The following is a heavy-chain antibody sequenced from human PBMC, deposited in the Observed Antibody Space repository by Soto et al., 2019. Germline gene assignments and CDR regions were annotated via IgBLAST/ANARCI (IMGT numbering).Heavy chain of an antibody. J-gene: IGHJ1*01. Sequence: GGSLRLSCAASGFTFSSYGMHWVRQAPGKGLEWVAVIWYDGSNKYYADSVKGRFTISRDNSKNTLYLQMNSLRAEDTAVYYCARDSWQQLDGEYFQHWGQGTLVTVSS. V-gene: IGHV3-33*01. CDR1: GFTFSSYG. D-gene: IGHD6-13*01. CDR3: ARDSWQQLDGEYFQH. CDR2: IWYDGSNK.